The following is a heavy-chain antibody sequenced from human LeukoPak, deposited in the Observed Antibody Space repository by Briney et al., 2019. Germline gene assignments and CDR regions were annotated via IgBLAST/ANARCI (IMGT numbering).Heavy chain of an antibody. CDR3: AGRSSSSFVDY. CDR1: GGSISSSSYY. Sequence: SETLSLTCTVSGGSISSSSYYWGWIRQPPGKGLEWIGSIYYSGSTYYNPSLKSRVTISVDTSKNQFSLKLSSVTAADTAVYYCAGRSSSSFVDYWGQGTLVTVSS. V-gene: IGHV4-39*01. D-gene: IGHD6-6*01. CDR2: IYYSGST. J-gene: IGHJ4*02.